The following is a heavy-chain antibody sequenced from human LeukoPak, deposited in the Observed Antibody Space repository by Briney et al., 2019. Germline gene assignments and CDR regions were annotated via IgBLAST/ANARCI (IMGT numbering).Heavy chain of an antibody. CDR1: GGSITSY. CDR2: IYCSGST. CDR3: ARDFRGNYGSRGMDV. V-gene: IGHV4-59*01. J-gene: IGHJ6*02. Sequence: PSETLSPTCTVSGGSITSYWSWIRQPPGKGLEWIGYIYCSGSTNYNPSLKSRVTMSIDTSKNQFSLKLSSVTAADTAVYYCARDFRGNYGSRGMDVWGQGTTVTVSS. D-gene: IGHD3-16*01.